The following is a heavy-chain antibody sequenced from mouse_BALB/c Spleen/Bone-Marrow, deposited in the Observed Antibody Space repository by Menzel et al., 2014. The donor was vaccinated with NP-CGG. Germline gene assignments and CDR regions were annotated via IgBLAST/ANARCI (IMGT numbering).Heavy chain of an antibody. CDR1: GDSITSGY. CDR3: ASDFDY. Sequence: EVQLVESGPSLVKPSQTLSLTCSVTGDSITSGYWNWIRKFPGNKLEYMGYISYSGSTYYNPSLISRISIIRDTSENQYCMQLNSVTTEDTATYSCASDFDYWGQGTTLTVSS. V-gene: IGHV3-8*02. CDR2: ISYSGST. J-gene: IGHJ2*01.